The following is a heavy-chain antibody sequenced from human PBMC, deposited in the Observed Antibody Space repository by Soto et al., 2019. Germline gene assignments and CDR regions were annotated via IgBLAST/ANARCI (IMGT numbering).Heavy chain of an antibody. D-gene: IGHD3-9*01. CDR3: ARDSGLRYFDGAGAFDI. J-gene: IGHJ3*02. CDR1: GGSISSGGYY. CDR2: IYYSGST. V-gene: IGHV4-31*03. Sequence: TLSLTCTVSGGSISSGGYYWSWIRQHPGKGLEWIGYIYYSGSTYYNPSLKSRVTISVDTSKNQFSLKLSSVTAADTAVYYCARDSGLRYFDGAGAFDIWGQGTMVTVSS.